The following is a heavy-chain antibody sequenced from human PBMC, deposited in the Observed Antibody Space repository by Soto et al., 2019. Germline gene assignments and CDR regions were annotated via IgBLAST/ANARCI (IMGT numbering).Heavy chain of an antibody. CDR2: INHSGST. V-gene: IGHV4-34*01. CDR1: GGSFSGYY. CDR3: ARVSYDSSGYYRNYYFDY. D-gene: IGHD3-22*01. Sequence: PSETLSLTCAVYGGSFSGYYWSWIRQPPGKGLEWIGEINHSGSTNYNPSLKSRVTISVDTSKNQFSLKLSSVTAADTAVYYCARVSYDSSGYYRNYYFDYWGQGTLVTVSS. J-gene: IGHJ4*02.